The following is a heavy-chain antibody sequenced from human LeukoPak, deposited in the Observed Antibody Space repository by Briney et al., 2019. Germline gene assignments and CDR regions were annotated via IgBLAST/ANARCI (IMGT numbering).Heavy chain of an antibody. V-gene: IGHV3-11*04. Sequence: LSLTCTVSGGSISSSSYYWGWIRQAPGKGLEWVSYISSSGSTIYYADSVKGRFTISRDNAKNSLYLQMNSLRAEDTAVYYCARVLNYYDSSGALYYMDVWGKGTTVTVSS. D-gene: IGHD3-22*01. CDR2: ISSSGSTI. CDR1: GGSISSSSYY. CDR3: ARVLNYYDSSGALYYMDV. J-gene: IGHJ6*03.